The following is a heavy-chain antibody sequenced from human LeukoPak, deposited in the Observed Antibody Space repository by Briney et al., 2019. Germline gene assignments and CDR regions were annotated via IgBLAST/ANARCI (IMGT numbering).Heavy chain of an antibody. Sequence: ASVKVSCKASGYTFASYGISWVRQAPGQGLEWMGWISAYNGNTNYAQKLQGRVTTTTDTSTSTAYMELRSLRSDDTAVYYCARDWGSITMIVVAIPGWFDPWGQGTLVTVSS. CDR1: GYTFASYG. D-gene: IGHD3-22*01. CDR3: ARDWGSITMIVVAIPGWFDP. J-gene: IGHJ5*02. CDR2: ISAYNGNT. V-gene: IGHV1-18*01.